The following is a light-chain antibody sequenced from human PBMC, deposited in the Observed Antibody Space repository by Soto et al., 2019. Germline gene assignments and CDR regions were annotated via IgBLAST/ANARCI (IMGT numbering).Light chain of an antibody. CDR3: QQSWMVAT. Sequence: EIVLTHSPGPLSLSAGARATLSCRASQSVSSSYLAWYQQKSVQPPRLLIYGASSRATGIPDRFSGSGSGTDFTLTISRLEPEHFAVYYCQQSWMVATVGPGTIVDGK. V-gene: IGKV3-20*01. CDR2: GAS. J-gene: IGKJ3*01. CDR1: QSVSSSY.